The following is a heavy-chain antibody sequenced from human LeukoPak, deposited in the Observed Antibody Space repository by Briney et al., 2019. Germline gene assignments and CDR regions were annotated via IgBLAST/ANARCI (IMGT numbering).Heavy chain of an antibody. D-gene: IGHD1-14*01. V-gene: IGHV1-2*02. J-gene: IGHJ6*04. CDR1: GGTFSTNP. CDR3: ARDAGGHAEARYGMDV. CDR2: ISPQNGGT. Sequence: ASVKVSCKASGGTFSTNPISGVRQAPGQGLEWMGWISPQNGGTNYAQKFQGRVTMTSDTSVSTVYMELNRLRSDDTAVYYCARDAGGHAEARYGMDVWGKGAPVIVSS.